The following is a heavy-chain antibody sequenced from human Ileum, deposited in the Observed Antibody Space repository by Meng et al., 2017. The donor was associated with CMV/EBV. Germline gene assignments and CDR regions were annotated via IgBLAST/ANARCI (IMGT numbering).Heavy chain of an antibody. J-gene: IGHJ4*02. CDR3: AKDPGKEGG. Sequence: EGRLWASGGGLVQPGGSRGLSCMASGFTFSNYAMNWVRQAPGKGLEWVATVTTNGAATYYADSVKGRFTISRDNSKNTLYLQMNSLRVEDTAIYYCAKDPGKEGGWGQGTLVTVSS. D-gene: IGHD4-23*01. V-gene: IGHV3-23*01. CDR2: VTTNGAAT. CDR1: GFTFSNYA.